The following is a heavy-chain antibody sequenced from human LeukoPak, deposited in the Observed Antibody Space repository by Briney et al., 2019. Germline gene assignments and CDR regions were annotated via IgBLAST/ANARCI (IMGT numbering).Heavy chain of an antibody. CDR2: LYPGGKT. CDR1: GFTVSNDY. D-gene: IGHD6-19*01. CDR3: TKNRLADTTEFAY. J-gene: IGHJ4*02. V-gene: IGHV3-53*05. Sequence: PGGSLRLSCAASGFTVSNDYVSWVRLAPGKGLEFVSALYPGGKTYYADSVKGQFTISSDTSKNTVDVQMTSLRTEDTAIYYCTKNRLADTTEFAYWGQGTRVTVSS.